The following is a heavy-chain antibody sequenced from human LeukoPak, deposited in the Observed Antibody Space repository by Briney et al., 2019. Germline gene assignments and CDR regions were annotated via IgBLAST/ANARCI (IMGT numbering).Heavy chain of an antibody. CDR3: ARDPRYGGSDY. CDR2: ISSTSSNT. D-gene: IGHD3-16*01. CDR1: GFTFSAYA. J-gene: IGHJ4*02. Sequence: GGSLRLSCEASGFTFSAYAMTWVRQAPGKGLEWVSYISSTSSNTDYADSVKGRFTISRDNAKNSLYLQMNSLRAEDTAVYYCARDPRYGGSDYWGQGTLVTVSS. V-gene: IGHV3-48*04.